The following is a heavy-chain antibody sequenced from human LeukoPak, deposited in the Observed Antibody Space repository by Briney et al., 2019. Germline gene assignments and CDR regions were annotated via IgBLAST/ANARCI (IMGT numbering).Heavy chain of an antibody. CDR2: ISYDGSNK. CDR1: GFTFSSYG. J-gene: IGHJ4*02. Sequence: GGSLRLSCAASGFTFSSYGMHWVRQAPGKGLEWVAVISYDGSNKYYAVSVKGRFTISRDNSKNTLYLQMNSLRAEDTAVYYCAKAPNTSSGWAFDYWGQGTLVTVSS. CDR3: AKAPNTSSGWAFDY. D-gene: IGHD6-19*01. V-gene: IGHV3-30*18.